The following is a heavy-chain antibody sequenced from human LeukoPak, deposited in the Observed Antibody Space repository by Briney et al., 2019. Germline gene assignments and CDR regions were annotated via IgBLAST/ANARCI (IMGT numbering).Heavy chain of an antibody. V-gene: IGHV1-69*13. Sequence: SVKVSCKASGYSFTGYFIHWVRQAPGQGLEWMGGIIPIFGTANYAQKFQGRVTITADESTSTAYMELSSLRSEDTAVYYCARVSSGCSGGSCYSLRYYYYYYGMDVWGQGTTVTVSS. CDR2: IIPIFGTA. J-gene: IGHJ6*02. CDR1: GYSFTGYF. D-gene: IGHD2-15*01. CDR3: ARVSSGCSGGSCYSLRYYYYYYGMDV.